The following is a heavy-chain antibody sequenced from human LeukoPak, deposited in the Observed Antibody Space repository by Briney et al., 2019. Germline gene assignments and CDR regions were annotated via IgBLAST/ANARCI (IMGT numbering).Heavy chain of an antibody. Sequence: ASVKVSCKASGYTFTGYYMHWVRQAPGQGLEWMARINPNSGGTSYAQKFQGRVTMTRDTSISTAYMELSRLRADDTAVYYCARDRVHPLLQQLNYWGQGTLVTVSS. D-gene: IGHD6-13*01. J-gene: IGHJ4*02. CDR1: GYTFTGYY. CDR2: INPNSGGT. CDR3: ARDRVHPLLQQLNY. V-gene: IGHV1-2*06.